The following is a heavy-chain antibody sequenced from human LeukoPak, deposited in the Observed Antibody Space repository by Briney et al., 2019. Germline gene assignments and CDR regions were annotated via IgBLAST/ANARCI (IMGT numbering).Heavy chain of an antibody. J-gene: IGHJ4*02. CDR3: AKDSLRGSSRSGFDY. CDR1: GFTFSSYA. Sequence: PGGSLRLSCAASGFTFSSYAMHWVRQAPGKGLEWVSAISGSGGSTYYADSVKGRFTISRDNSKNTLYLQMNSLRAEDTAVYYCAKDSLRGSSRSGFDYWGQGTLVTVSS. CDR2: ISGSGGST. V-gene: IGHV3-23*01. D-gene: IGHD2-2*01.